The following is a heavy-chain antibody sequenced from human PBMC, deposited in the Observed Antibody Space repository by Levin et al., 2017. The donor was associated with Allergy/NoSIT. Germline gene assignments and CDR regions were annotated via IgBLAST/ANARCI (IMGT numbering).Heavy chain of an antibody. CDR1: GASFRDYY. D-gene: IGHD2-2*01. Sequence: SETLSLTCAVYGASFRDYYWGWIRQPPGKGLEWIGEISHSGSTSYNPSLKSRLTISLDTSKNQFSLRLTSVTAADTAVYYCARGYASITWGQGALVTVSS. CDR3: ARGYASIT. J-gene: IGHJ5*02. V-gene: IGHV4-34*01. CDR2: ISHSGST.